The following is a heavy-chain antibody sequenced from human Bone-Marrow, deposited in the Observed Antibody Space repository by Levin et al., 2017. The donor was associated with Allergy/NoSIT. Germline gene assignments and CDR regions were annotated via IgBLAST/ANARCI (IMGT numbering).Heavy chain of an antibody. D-gene: IGHD3-22*01. J-gene: IGHJ2*01. CDR1: GFRFDDFA. V-gene: IGHV3-9*01. CDR3: TKDVVLTYDSRPLFEV. Sequence: PGESLKISCATSGFRFDDFAMHWVRQAPGKGLEWVAGITWNGATQGYADSVGGRFTISRDNANNSVFLHMNSLRREDTAVYYCTKDVVLTYDSRPLFEVWGRGTLVTVSS. CDR2: ITWNGATQ.